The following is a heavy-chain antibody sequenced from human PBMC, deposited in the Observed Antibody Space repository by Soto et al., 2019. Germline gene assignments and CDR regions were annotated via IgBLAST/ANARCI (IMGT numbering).Heavy chain of an antibody. V-gene: IGHV3-23*01. CDR3: AKDAVGGYDFWSGYYQYGMDV. D-gene: IGHD3-3*01. J-gene: IGHJ6*02. CDR1: GFTFSTYA. Sequence: EVQLLESGGGLVQPGGSLRLSCAASGFTFSTYAMSWVRQAPGKGLEWVSAISGSGGSTYYGDSVKGRFTISRDNSKNTLYVQMSSLRAEDTAVYYCAKDAVGGYDFWSGYYQYGMDVWGQGTTVTVSS. CDR2: ISGSGGST.